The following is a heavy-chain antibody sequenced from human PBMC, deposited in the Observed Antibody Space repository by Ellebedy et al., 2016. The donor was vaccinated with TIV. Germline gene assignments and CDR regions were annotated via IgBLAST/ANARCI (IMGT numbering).Heavy chain of an antibody. Sequence: SVKVSCKASGVIFRSHAISWVRQAPGQGLEWMGGIIGLFGTANYAQNFQGRVTITADESTNTVYMELSSLRTEDTAVYYCAREGGYYDSRNWFDPWGQGTLVTVSS. CDR2: IIGLFGTA. CDR3: AREGGYYDSRNWFDP. V-gene: IGHV1-69*13. J-gene: IGHJ5*02. CDR1: GVIFRSHA. D-gene: IGHD3-16*01.